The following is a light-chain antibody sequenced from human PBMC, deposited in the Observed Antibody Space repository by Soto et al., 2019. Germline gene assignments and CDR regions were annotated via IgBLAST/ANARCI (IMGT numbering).Light chain of an antibody. V-gene: IGLV3-1*01. CDR3: QAWDDTTGVV. J-gene: IGLJ2*01. Sequence: SSELTQPPSVSVSPGQTASIPCSGDKLGDRYACWYQQKPGQSPVLVIYLDTKRPSGIPERFSGSNSGNTATLTISGTQAMYEADYYCQAWDDTTGVVFGGGTKLTVL. CDR1: KLGDRY. CDR2: LDT.